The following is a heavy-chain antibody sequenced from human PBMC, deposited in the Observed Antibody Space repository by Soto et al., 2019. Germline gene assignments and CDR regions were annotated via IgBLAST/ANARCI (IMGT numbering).Heavy chain of an antibody. CDR2: IYYSGST. Sequence: SDTLSLTCTVSGFSISSGGYYWSWIRQHPGKGLEWIGYIYYSGSTYYNPSLKSRVTISVDTSKNQFSLKLSSVTAADTAVYYCATGDILTGRFDYWGQGTLGNV. V-gene: IGHV4-31*03. CDR3: ATGDILTGRFDY. J-gene: IGHJ4*02. CDR1: GFSISSGGYY. D-gene: IGHD3-9*01.